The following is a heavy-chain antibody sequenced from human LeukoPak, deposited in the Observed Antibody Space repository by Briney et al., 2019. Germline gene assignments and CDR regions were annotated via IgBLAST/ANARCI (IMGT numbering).Heavy chain of an antibody. J-gene: IGHJ5*02. Sequence: SETLSLTCTVSGGSISSSSYYWGWIRQPPGKGLEWIGSIYYSGSTYYNPSLKSRVTISVDTSKNQFSLKLSSVTAADTAVYYCARDIGDYDILTGYAARWFDPWGQGTLVTVSS. V-gene: IGHV4-39*07. CDR3: ARDIGDYDILTGYAARWFDP. CDR2: IYYSGST. CDR1: GGSISSSSYY. D-gene: IGHD3-9*01.